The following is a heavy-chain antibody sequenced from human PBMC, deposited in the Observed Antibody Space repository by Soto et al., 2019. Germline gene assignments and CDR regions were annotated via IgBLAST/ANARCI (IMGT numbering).Heavy chain of an antibody. V-gene: IGHV4-31*03. CDR1: GGSISSGGYY. CDR2: IYYSGST. J-gene: IGHJ6*02. D-gene: IGHD6-25*01. Sequence: SETLSLTCTVSGGSISSGGYYWSWIRQHPGKGPEWIGYIYYSGSTYYNPSLKSRVTISVDTSKNQFSLKLSSVTAADTAVYYCARESLSVYYYYYGMDVWGQGTTVTVSS. CDR3: ARESLSVYYYYYGMDV.